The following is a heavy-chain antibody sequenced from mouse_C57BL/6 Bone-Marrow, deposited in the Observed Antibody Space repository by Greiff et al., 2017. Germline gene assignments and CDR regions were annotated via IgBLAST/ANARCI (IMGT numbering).Heavy chain of an antibody. CDR3: ARDGSSPFDY. CDR1: GYSFTGYF. Sequence: VQLQQSGPELVKPGDSVKISCKASGYSFTGYFMNWVMQSHGKSLEWLGRITPYNGDTFYNQKFKGKATLTVDKSSSTAHMELRSLTSEDSAVYYCARDGSSPFDYWGQGTTLTVSS. J-gene: IGHJ2*01. CDR2: ITPYNGDT. V-gene: IGHV1-20*01. D-gene: IGHD1-1*01.